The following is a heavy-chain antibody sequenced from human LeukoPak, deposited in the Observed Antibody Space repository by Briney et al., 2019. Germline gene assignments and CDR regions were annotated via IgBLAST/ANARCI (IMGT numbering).Heavy chain of an antibody. J-gene: IGHJ4*02. V-gene: IGHV4-38-2*02. CDR3: ARIDPAFGEGPSHVDY. D-gene: IGHD3-10*01. CDR1: GYSISSGYY. Sequence: SETLSLTCTVSGYSISSGYYWGWIRQPPGKGLEWIGSIYHSGSTYYNPSLKSRVTISVDTSKNQFSLKLSSVTAADTAVYYCARIDPAFGEGPSHVDYWGQGTLVTVSS. CDR2: IYHSGST.